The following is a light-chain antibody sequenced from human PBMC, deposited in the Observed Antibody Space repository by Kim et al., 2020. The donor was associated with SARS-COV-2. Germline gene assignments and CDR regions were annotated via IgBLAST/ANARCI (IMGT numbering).Light chain of an antibody. CDR1: QNLLQRNGHDY. Sequence: ASISCRSSQNLLQRNGHDYLDWYVQKPGQSPQLLIFLASNRASGVPARFSGSGSGTDFTLTINRVEAGDVGIYYCMQALQTPLYSFGQGTKLEI. CDR3: MQALQTPLYS. V-gene: IGKV2-28*01. CDR2: LAS. J-gene: IGKJ2*01.